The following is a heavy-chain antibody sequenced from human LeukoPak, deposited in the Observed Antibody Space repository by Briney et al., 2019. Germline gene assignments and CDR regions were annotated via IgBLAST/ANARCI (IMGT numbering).Heavy chain of an antibody. CDR1: GGSISSSSYY. V-gene: IGHV4-39*01. Sequence: SETLSLTSILAGGSISSSSYYWGWIRQPPGKGLEWIGSIYYSGSTYYNPSLKSRVTISVDTSKNQFSLKLSSVTAADTAVYYCARIGTWELSDYWGQGTLVTV. J-gene: IGHJ4*02. D-gene: IGHD1-26*01. CDR2: IYYSGST. CDR3: ARIGTWELSDY.